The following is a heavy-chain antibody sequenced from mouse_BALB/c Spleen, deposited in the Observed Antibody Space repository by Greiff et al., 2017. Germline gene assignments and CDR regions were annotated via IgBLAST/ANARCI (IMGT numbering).Heavy chain of an antibody. CDR3: ARSDDYDVRGYAMDY. J-gene: IGHJ4*01. CDR1: GYTFTSYT. Sequence: VMLVESGAELARPGASVKMSCKASGYTFTSYTMHWVKQRPGPGLEWIGYINPSSGYTNYNQKFKDKATLTADKSSSTAYMQLSSLTSEDSAVYDCARSDDYDVRGYAMDYWGQGTSVTVSS. CDR2: INPSSGYT. D-gene: IGHD2-4*01. V-gene: IGHV1-4*01.